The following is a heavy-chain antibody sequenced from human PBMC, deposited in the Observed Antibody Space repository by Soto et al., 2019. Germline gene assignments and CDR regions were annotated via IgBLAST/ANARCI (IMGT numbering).Heavy chain of an antibody. CDR3: STSVLICGGDFYPAFDY. Sequence: GGSLRLSCAASGFTFSDYYMSWIRQAPGKGLEWVSYISSSSSYTNYADSVKGRFTISRDNAKNSLYLQMNSLRAEDTAVYYCSTSVLICGGDFYPAFDYWGQGTLVTVSS. D-gene: IGHD2-21*02. CDR1: GFTFSDYY. J-gene: IGHJ4*02. CDR2: ISSSSSYT. V-gene: IGHV3-11*03.